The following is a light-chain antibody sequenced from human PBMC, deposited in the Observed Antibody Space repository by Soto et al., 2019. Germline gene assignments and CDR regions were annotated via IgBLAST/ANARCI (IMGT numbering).Light chain of an antibody. CDR3: SSYTDSRTYV. Sequence: QSVLTQPASVSGSPGQSITISCTGTSSDLAIYNYVSWYQQQPGKAPKLMIYQVTNRPSGVSNRFSGSRSGNTASLTISGLQAEDEADYYCSSYTDSRTYVFGTGTKLTVL. J-gene: IGLJ1*01. CDR1: SSDLAIYNY. CDR2: QVT. V-gene: IGLV2-14*01.